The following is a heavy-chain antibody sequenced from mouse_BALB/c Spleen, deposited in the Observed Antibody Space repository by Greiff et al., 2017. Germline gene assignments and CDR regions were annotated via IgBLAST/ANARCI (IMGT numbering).Heavy chain of an antibody. CDR1: GFTFSDYY. J-gene: IGHJ3*01. CDR2: ISDGGSYT. Sequence: EVKLVESGGGLVKPGGSLKLSCAASGFTFSDYYMYWVRQTPEKRLEWVATISDGGSYTYYPDSVKGRFTISRDNAKNNLYLQMSSLKSEDTAMYYCARDGLRRSFAYWGQGTLVTVSA. V-gene: IGHV5-4*02. D-gene: IGHD2-4*01. CDR3: ARDGLRRSFAY.